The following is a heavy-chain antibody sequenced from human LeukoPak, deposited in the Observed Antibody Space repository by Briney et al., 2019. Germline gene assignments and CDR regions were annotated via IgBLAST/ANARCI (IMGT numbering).Heavy chain of an antibody. CDR3: ARGSWAYYFDY. CDR1: GLTFSSYW. V-gene: IGHV3-74*01. D-gene: IGHD6-13*01. J-gene: IGHJ4*02. CDR2: INSDGSST. Sequence: GGSLRLSCAASGLTFSSYWMHWVRQAPGKGLVWVSRINSDGSSTSYADSVKGRFTISRDNAKNTLYLQMNSLRAEDTAVYYCARGSWAYYFDYWGQGTLVTVSS.